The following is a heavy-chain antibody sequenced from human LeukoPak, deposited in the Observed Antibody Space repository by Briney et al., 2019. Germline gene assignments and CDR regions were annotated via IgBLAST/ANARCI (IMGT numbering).Heavy chain of an antibody. CDR2: IYYSGST. CDR1: GGSISSYY. V-gene: IGHV4-59*08. D-gene: IGHD3-10*01. Sequence: NPSETLSLTCTVSGGSISSYYWSWIRQPPGKGLEWIGYIYYSGSTNYNPSLKSRVTISVDTSKNQFSLKLSSVTAADTAVYYCARSVRGLFDYWGQGTLVTVSS. CDR3: ARSVRGLFDY. J-gene: IGHJ4*02.